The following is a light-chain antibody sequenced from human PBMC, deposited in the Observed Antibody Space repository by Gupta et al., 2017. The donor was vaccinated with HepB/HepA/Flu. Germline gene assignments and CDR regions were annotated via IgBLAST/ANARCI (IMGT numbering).Light chain of an antibody. CDR2: GTS. CDR3: QQYGRSPWT. CDR1: QSISSTS. Sequence: EIVLTQSPGTPSLSPGERATLSCRASQSISSTSLAWYQQKPGQAPRLLFYGTSTRATGMPDRFSGIGSGTDFSLTISRLEPEDFAVYYCQQYGRSPWTFGQGTKVEIK. V-gene: IGKV3-20*01. J-gene: IGKJ1*01.